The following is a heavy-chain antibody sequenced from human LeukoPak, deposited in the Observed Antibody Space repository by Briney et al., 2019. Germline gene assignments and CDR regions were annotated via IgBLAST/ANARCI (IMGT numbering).Heavy chain of an antibody. Sequence: PGGSLRLSCAASGFTFSTYGMHWVRQAPGKGLEWVAVIWYDGSNKYYADSVRGRFTISRDNFKNTLYLKMNSLRAEDTAVYYCARDLEIGSSSYYFDYWGQGTLVTVSS. D-gene: IGHD3-3*01. CDR1: GFTFSTYG. V-gene: IGHV3-33*01. CDR3: ARDLEIGSSSYYFDY. CDR2: IWYDGSNK. J-gene: IGHJ4*02.